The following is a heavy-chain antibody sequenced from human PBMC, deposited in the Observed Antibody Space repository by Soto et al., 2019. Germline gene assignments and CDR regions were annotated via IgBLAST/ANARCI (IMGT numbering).Heavy chain of an antibody. V-gene: IGHV1-3*01. D-gene: IGHD2-2*01. CDR3: ARGYGVPDASLDY. CDR1: GYTFPSYV. J-gene: IGHJ4*02. CDR2: INAGNGNT. Sequence: ASVKVSCKASGYTFPSYVLHWVRQAPGQRLEWMGWINAGNGNTKYSEKFQGRATTTRDTSASTAYMELSSLRSEDTAVYYCARGYGVPDASLDYWGQETLVTVSS.